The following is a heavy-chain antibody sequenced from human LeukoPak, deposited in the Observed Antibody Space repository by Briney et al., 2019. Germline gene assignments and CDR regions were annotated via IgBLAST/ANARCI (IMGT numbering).Heavy chain of an antibody. J-gene: IGHJ5*02. Sequence: SGTLSLTCTVSGGSISSSNYYWGWIRQPPGKGLECIASVYYSGNTYYNPSLKSRVTISVDTSKNQFSLKLSSVTAADTAVYYCARAVTSSSSWYKWVNWFDPWGQGALVTVSS. D-gene: IGHD6-13*01. CDR1: GGSISSSNYY. V-gene: IGHV4-39*07. CDR2: VYYSGNT. CDR3: ARAVTSSSSWYKWVNWFDP.